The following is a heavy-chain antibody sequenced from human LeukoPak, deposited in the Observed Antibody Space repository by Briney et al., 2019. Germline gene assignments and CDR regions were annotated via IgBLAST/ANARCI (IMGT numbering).Heavy chain of an antibody. CDR1: GGSFSGYY. CDR3: ARARVVRGVLNWFDP. CDR2: INHSGST. V-gene: IGHV4-34*01. Sequence: SETLSLTCAVYGGSFSGYYWSWIRQPPGKGLKWIGEINHSGSTNYNPSLKSRVTISVDTSKNQFSLKLSSVTAADTAVYYCARARVVRGVLNWFDPWGQGTLVTVSS. J-gene: IGHJ5*02. D-gene: IGHD3-10*01.